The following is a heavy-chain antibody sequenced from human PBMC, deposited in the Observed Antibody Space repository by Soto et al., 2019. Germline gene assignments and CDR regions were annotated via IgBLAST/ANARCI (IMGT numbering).Heavy chain of an antibody. D-gene: IGHD6-6*01. CDR2: INHSGST. CDR1: GGSFSGYY. V-gene: IGHV4-34*01. Sequence: QVQLQQWGAGLLKPSETLSLTCAVYGGSFSGYYWSWIRQPPGKGLEWIGEINHSGSTNYNPSLKSRVTITVDTAKNQFSLKLSSVTGGDTAVYYCARGRPAARRPNKTPPPKYYFDYWGQGTLVTVSS. CDR3: ARGRPAARRPNKTPPPKYYFDY. J-gene: IGHJ4*02.